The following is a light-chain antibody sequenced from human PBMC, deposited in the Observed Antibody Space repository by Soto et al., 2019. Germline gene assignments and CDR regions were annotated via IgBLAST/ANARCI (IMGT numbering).Light chain of an antibody. Sequence: QSALTQPASVSGSPGQSITISCTGTSGDIGSYDYVSWYQQPPGKAPKLILYEVSNRPSGISNRFSGSKSGSMASLTISGLQSEDEADYFCSSYTTSTPLVFGGGTKLTVL. CDR3: SSYTTSTPLV. J-gene: IGLJ2*01. CDR2: EVS. CDR1: SGDIGSYDY. V-gene: IGLV2-14*01.